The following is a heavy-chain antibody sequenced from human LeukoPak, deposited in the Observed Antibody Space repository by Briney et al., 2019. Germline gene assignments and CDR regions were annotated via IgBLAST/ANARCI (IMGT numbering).Heavy chain of an antibody. J-gene: IGHJ4*02. CDR3: ARARHSCGYYCDY. CDR1: GGSISSYY. V-gene: IGHV4-59*01. D-gene: IGHD3-22*01. CDR2: IYSSVST. Sequence: SETMSLTCTVSGGSISSYYWSWIRPPQGRGMGWIGYIYSSVSTNNNTSLKSGATISVATPKTQFSLKLTSVTAADTAVYYFARARHSCGYYCDYWGEGTLVTVSS.